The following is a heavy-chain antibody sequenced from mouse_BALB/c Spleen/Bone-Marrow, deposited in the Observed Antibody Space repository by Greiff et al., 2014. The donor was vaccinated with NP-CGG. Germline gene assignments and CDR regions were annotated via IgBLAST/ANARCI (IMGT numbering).Heavy chain of an antibody. J-gene: IGHJ2*01. D-gene: IGHD1-1*01. CDR2: IWSGGNT. CDR3: ARYGSILDY. CDR1: GFSLTSYG. Sequence: VQVVESGPGLVQPSQSLSITCTVSGFSLTSYGVHWVRQSPGKGLEWLGVIWSGGNTDYNAAFISRLSISKDNSKSQVFFKMNSLQANDTAIYYCARYGSILDYWGQGTTLTVSS. V-gene: IGHV2-2*02.